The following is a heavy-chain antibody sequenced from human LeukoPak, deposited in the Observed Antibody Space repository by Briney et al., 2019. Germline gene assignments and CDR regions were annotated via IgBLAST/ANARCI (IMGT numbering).Heavy chain of an antibody. CDR3: ARGHSSGPYYYYTDV. J-gene: IGHJ6*03. CDR2: IYYSGST. V-gene: IGHV4-59*01. D-gene: IGHD6-19*01. Sequence: SETLSLTCTVSGGSISSYYWSWIRQPPGKGLEWIGYIYYSGSTNYNPSLKSRVTISVDTSKNQFSLKLSSVTAADTAVYYCARGHSSGPYYYYTDVWGKGTTVTVSS. CDR1: GGSISSYY.